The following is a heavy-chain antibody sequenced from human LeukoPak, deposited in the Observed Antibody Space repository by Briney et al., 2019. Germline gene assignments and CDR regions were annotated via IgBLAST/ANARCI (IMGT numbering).Heavy chain of an antibody. Sequence: SVKVSCKASGGTFSSYAISWVRQAPGQGLEWMGRIIPIFGTANYAQKFQGRVTMTRDTSISTAYMELSRLRSDDTAVYYCASIRYCSGGSCYSNFDYWGQGTLVTVSS. CDR3: ASIRYCSGGSCYSNFDY. V-gene: IGHV1-69*05. J-gene: IGHJ4*02. CDR2: IIPIFGTA. D-gene: IGHD2-15*01. CDR1: GGTFSSYA.